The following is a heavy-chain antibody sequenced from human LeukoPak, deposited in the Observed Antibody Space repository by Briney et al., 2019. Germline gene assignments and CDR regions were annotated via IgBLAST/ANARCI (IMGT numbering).Heavy chain of an antibody. CDR2: IYYSGST. CDR3: ARGRQQPNYYYYYMDV. V-gene: IGHV4-59*01. J-gene: IGHJ6*03. D-gene: IGHD6-13*01. CDR1: GGSISRYY. Sequence: SETLSLTCTVSGGSISRYYWSWIRQPQGKELEWIGNIYYSGSTNYNPSLKSRVTISVDTSKNQFSLKLTSVTAADTAVYYCARGRQQPNYYYYYMDVWGKGTTVTVSS.